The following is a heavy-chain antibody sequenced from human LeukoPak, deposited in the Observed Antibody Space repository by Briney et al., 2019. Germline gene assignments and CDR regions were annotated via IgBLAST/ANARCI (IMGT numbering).Heavy chain of an antibody. D-gene: IGHD3-16*02. J-gene: IGHJ4*02. V-gene: IGHV3-23*01. CDR3: AKRGVILDY. Sequence: GGSLRLSCAASGFTVSSNYMTWVCQAPGKGLEWVSAISGSGGSTYYADSVKGRFTISRDNSKNTLYLQMNSLRAEDTAVYYCAKRGVILDYWGQGTLVTVSS. CDR1: GFTVSSNY. CDR2: ISGSGGST.